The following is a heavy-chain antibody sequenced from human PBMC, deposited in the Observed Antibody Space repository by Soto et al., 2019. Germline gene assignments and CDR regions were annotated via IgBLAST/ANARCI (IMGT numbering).Heavy chain of an antibody. CDR2: IYYSGST. V-gene: IGHV4-59*01. CDR1: GGSISSYY. D-gene: IGHD6-13*01. CDR3: ARATIAAAAYNWFDP. Sequence: QVQLQESGPGLVKPSETLSLTCTVSGGSISSYYWSWIRQPPGKGLEWIGYIYYSGSTNYNPSLKSRVTLSVDTSKNQFSLKLSSVTAADTAVYYCARATIAAAAYNWFDPWGQGTLVTVSS. J-gene: IGHJ5*02.